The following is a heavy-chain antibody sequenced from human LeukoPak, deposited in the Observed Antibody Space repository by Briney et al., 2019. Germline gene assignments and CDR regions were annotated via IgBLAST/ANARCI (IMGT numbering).Heavy chain of an antibody. CDR1: GGSISSYY. V-gene: IGHV4-59*01. Sequence: PSETLSLTCTVSGGSISSYYWRWIREPPGKGVEWMWYIYYSGNTNYNPSLKSRVTISVDTSKNQLSMKLSSVTAADTAVYYCARVAAAAGIINWFDPWGQGTLVTVSS. D-gene: IGHD6-13*01. CDR2: IYYSGNT. CDR3: ARVAAAAGIINWFDP. J-gene: IGHJ5*02.